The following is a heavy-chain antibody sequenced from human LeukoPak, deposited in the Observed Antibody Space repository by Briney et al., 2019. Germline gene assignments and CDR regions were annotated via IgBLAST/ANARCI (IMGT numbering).Heavy chain of an antibody. CDR3: ASAVWRAFDY. V-gene: IGHV4-34*01. CDR1: GGSISSYY. D-gene: IGHD3-16*01. J-gene: IGHJ4*02. CDR2: INHSGST. Sequence: SETLSLTCTVSGGSISSYYWSWIRQPTGKGLEWIGEINHSGSTNYNPSLKSRVTISVDTSKDQFSLKLSSVTAADTAVYYCASAVWRAFDYWGQGTLVTVSS.